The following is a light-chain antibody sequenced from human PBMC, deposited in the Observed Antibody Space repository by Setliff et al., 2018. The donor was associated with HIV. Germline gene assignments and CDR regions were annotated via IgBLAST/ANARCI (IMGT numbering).Light chain of an antibody. CDR3: CSYAGSSIFYV. J-gene: IGLJ1*01. CDR2: EVS. Sequence: QSALTQPASVSGSPGQSITIPCTGTSSDVGSYNFVSWYQQHPGKAPKLMIYEVSKRPSGDSDRFSGSKSGNTASLTISGLQADDEADYYCCSYAGSSIFYVFGSGTKVTVL. V-gene: IGLV2-23*02. CDR1: SSDVGSYNF.